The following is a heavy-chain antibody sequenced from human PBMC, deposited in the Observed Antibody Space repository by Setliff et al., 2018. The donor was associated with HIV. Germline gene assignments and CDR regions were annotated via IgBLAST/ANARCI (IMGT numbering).Heavy chain of an antibody. V-gene: IGHV3-7*01. Sequence: GGSLRLSCAASGFTFTNYWMAWIRQAPGRGLEWAAIISNDGGREYYADSVKGRFTISRDNAKNSLYLQMNSLRAEDTALYYCAKDIIPAGLFHDLWGQGTLVTVSS. CDR1: GFTFTNYW. CDR3: AKDIIPAGLFHDL. D-gene: IGHD2-2*01. J-gene: IGHJ5*02. CDR2: ISNDGGRE.